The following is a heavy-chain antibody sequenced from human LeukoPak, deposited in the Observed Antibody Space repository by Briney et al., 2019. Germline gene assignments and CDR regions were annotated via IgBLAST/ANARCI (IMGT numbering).Heavy chain of an antibody. CDR1: GFTFSSYW. J-gene: IGHJ4*02. V-gene: IGHV3-7*01. CDR2: IKQDGSEK. Sequence: GGSLRPSCAASGFTFSSYWMSWVRQAPGKGLEWVANIKQDGSEKYYVDSVKGRFTISRDNAKNSLYLQMNSLRAEDTAVYYCARVGTYYYDSSGYFDYWGQGTLVTVSS. D-gene: IGHD3-22*01. CDR3: ARVGTYYYDSSGYFDY.